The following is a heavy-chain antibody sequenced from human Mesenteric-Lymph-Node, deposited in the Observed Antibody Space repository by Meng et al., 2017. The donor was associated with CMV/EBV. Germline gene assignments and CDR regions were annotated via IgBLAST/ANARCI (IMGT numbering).Heavy chain of an antibody. J-gene: IGHJ4*02. CDR2: INEDGSDK. V-gene: IGHV3-7*01. Sequence: GGSLRLSCAVSGGSISSNTWWAWVRQPPGKGLEWVADINEDGSDKYYLDSVKGRFTISRDNAKKSLFLQMNSLRGEDTAVYYCARDSFRFFDYWGQGAPVTVSS. CDR1: GGSISSNTW. D-gene: IGHD3-16*02. CDR3: ARDSFRFFDY.